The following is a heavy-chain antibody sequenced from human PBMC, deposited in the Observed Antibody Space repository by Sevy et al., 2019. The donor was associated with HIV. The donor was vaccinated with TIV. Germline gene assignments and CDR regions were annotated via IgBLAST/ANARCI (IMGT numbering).Heavy chain of an antibody. CDR1: GFSFSTYW. V-gene: IGHV3-7*01. CDR2: IKQDESEK. D-gene: IGHD3-22*01. Sequence: GGSLRLSCAASGFSFSTYWMHWVRQAPGKGLEWVANIKQDESEKHYVASVKGRFTISRDNAKNSVYLEMNSLRPEDTASYYCAKGNSGSFDYWGQGTLVTVSS. CDR3: AKGNSGSFDY. J-gene: IGHJ4*02.